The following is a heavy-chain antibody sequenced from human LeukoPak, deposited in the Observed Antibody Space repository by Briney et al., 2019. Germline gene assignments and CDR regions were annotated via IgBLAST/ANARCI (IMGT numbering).Heavy chain of an antibody. CDR2: ISGSTTTI. D-gene: IGHD3-16*01. Sequence: GGSLRLSCTASGFTFSSFSMNWVRQAPGKGLEWVSYISGSTTTIFYADSVQGRFTISRDNAKNTLYLQVNSLRAEDTAVYYCARDYGDAFDIWGQGTMVTVSS. CDR1: GFTFSSFS. V-gene: IGHV3-48*01. J-gene: IGHJ3*02. CDR3: ARDYGDAFDI.